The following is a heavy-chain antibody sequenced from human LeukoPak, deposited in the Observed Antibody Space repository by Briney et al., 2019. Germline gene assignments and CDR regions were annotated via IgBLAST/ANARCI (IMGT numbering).Heavy chain of an antibody. CDR2: LHHSGST. J-gene: IGHJ4*02. D-gene: IGHD3-22*01. V-gene: IGHV4-38-2*01. CDR1: GYSITSTYW. CDR3: ARVGGDDSTGHYSVDY. Sequence: SETLSLTCAVSGYSITSTYWWGWSRQAPGGGLEWIGSLHHSGSTSYSPSLKRRVTISVDTSKNQFSLRLSSVTAADTAVYYCARVGGDDSTGHYSVDYWGQGTLVTVSS.